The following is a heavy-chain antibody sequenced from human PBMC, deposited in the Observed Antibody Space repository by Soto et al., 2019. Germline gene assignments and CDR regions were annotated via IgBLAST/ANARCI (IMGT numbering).Heavy chain of an antibody. D-gene: IGHD3-10*01. Sequence: KQSQPLSLTCAISGNSVSSNSAAWNWIRQSPSRGLEWMGRTYYRSKWYYEYAASVKSRITINPDTSKNQFSLQLNSVHPEDTAVYYCARSYSWGSACYIWGQGTRVPVS. V-gene: IGHV6-1*01. CDR1: GNSVSSNSAA. CDR2: TYYRSKWYY. J-gene: IGHJ3*02. CDR3: ARSYSWGSACYI.